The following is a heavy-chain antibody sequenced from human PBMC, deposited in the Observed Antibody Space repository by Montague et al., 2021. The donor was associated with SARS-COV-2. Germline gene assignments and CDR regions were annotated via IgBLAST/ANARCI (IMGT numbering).Heavy chain of an antibody. CDR3: AREKAVPDYFDY. CDR1: GGSISSNY. CDR2: TYYSGST. Sequence: SETLSLTCSVAGGSISSNYWNWIRQPPGRGLEWIGETYYSGSTNYNPSLETRVTISTDTSKNHFSLKLSSVTAADTAVYYCAREKAVPDYFDYWGQGTLVTVSS. J-gene: IGHJ4*02. V-gene: IGHV4-59*01. D-gene: IGHD6-25*01.